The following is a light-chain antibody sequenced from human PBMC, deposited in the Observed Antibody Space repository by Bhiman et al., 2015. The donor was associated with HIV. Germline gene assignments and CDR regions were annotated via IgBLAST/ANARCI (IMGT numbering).Light chain of an antibody. Sequence: QSALTQPASVSGSPGQSVTISCTGTSNDVGGYTYVSWYQHYPGKVPRVMIYEVTKRPSGVSNRFSGSKSGNTASLTISGLQAEDEADYYCSSFTTSSTVVFGGGTKVTVL. CDR3: SSFTTSSTVV. CDR1: SNDVGGYTY. V-gene: IGLV2-14*01. CDR2: EVT. J-gene: IGLJ2*01.